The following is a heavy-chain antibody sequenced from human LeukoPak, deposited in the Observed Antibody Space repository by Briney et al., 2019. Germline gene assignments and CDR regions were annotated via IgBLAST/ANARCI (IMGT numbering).Heavy chain of an antibody. CDR2: ISSSSSYI. CDR1: GFTFSSYC. J-gene: IGHJ4*02. D-gene: IGHD3-9*01. CDR3: VRDLLIRYFDWLPIDY. Sequence: PGGSLRLSCAASGFTFSSYCINWVRHAPWKGLEWVLSISSSSSYIYYADSVKGRFTISRDNAKNSLYLQMNSLRAEDTAVYYCVRDLLIRYFDWLPIDYWGQGTLVTVSS. V-gene: IGHV3-21*01.